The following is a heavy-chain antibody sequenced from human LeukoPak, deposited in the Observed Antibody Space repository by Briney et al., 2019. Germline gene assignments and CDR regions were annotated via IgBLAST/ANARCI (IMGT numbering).Heavy chain of an antibody. J-gene: IGHJ4*02. Sequence: GGSLRLSCAASGFTFSSYWMHWVRQAPGKGLVRVSRINSDGSSTSYADSVKGRFTISRDNAKNTLYLQMNSLRAEDTAVYYCARVGSRSNGYWGQGTLVTVSS. D-gene: IGHD3-10*01. CDR2: INSDGSST. V-gene: IGHV3-74*01. CDR1: GFTFSSYW. CDR3: ARVGSRSNGY.